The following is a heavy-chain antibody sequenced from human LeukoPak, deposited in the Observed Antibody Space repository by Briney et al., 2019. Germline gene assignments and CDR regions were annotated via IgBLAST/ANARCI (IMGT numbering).Heavy chain of an antibody. Sequence: GGSLRLSCAAPGITISSYWMSWVRQAPGKGLEWVANIKEDGSEKYYVDSVKGRFTISRDNAKKSLYLQMNSLRVEDTAVYYCATSPVISRDWGQGTLVTVSS. CDR1: GITISSYW. CDR2: IKEDGSEK. V-gene: IGHV3-7*01. CDR3: ATSPVISRD. J-gene: IGHJ4*02. D-gene: IGHD3-22*01.